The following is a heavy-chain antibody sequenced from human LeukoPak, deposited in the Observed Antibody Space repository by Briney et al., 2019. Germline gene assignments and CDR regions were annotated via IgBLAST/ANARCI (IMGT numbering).Heavy chain of an antibody. D-gene: IGHD6-13*01. Sequence: SETLSLTCSVSGDSISSRNWWTWVRQTPEQGLEWIGKINHSGSTNYNPSLKSRVTISVDTSKNQFPLKLSSVTAADTAVYYCARDLWQQLASNLYYFDYWGQGTLVTVSS. CDR2: INHSGST. CDR3: ARDLWQQLASNLYYFDY. V-gene: IGHV4-4*02. J-gene: IGHJ4*02. CDR1: GDSISSRNW.